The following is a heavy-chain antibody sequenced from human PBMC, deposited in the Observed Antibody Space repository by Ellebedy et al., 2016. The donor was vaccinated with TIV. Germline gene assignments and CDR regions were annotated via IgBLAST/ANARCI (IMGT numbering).Heavy chain of an antibody. D-gene: IGHD4-11*01. Sequence: GESLKISXTGSGYSFTSYWISWVRQMPGKGLEWMGRIDPSDSYTNYSPSFQGHVTISADKSISTAYLQWSSLKASDTAMYYCARLPPTAPTYYYYGMDVWGQGTTVTVSS. V-gene: IGHV5-10-1*01. CDR3: ARLPPTAPTYYYYGMDV. J-gene: IGHJ6*02. CDR2: IDPSDSYT. CDR1: GYSFTSYW.